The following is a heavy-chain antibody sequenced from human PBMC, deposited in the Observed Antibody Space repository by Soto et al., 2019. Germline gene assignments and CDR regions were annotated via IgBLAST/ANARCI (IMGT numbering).Heavy chain of an antibody. Sequence: PSETLSLTCAVSGGSISSGGYSWSWIRQPPGKGLEWIGYIYHSGSTYYNPSLKGRVTISVDRSKNQFSLKLSSVTAADAAVYYCAGTAGGRSGSGYEDAFDIWGQGTMVTVSS. D-gene: IGHD3-22*01. CDR1: GGSISSGGYS. V-gene: IGHV4-30-2*01. J-gene: IGHJ3*02. CDR3: AGTAGGRSGSGYEDAFDI. CDR2: IYHSGST.